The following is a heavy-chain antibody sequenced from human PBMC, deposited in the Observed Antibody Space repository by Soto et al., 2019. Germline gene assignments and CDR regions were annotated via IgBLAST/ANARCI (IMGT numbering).Heavy chain of an antibody. D-gene: IGHD6-19*01. CDR1: GFTFSSYA. V-gene: IGHV3-23*01. CDR2: ISGGGGST. Sequence: EVQLLESGGGLVQPGGSLRLSCAASGFTFSSYAMSWVRQAPGKGLEWVSAISGGGGSTYYADSVKGRFTISRDNSKNTLYLQMNSLRAEDTAVYYCTRNSSRTRNWFDPWGQGTLVTVSS. CDR3: TRNSSRTRNWFDP. J-gene: IGHJ5*02.